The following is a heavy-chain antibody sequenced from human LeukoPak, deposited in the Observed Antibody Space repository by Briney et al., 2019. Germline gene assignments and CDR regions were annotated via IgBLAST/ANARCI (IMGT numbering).Heavy chain of an antibody. CDR1: GFTFSSYA. CDR3: AKRSSGEGAAFDY. Sequence: GGSLRLSCAASGFTFSSYAMSWVRQAPGKALEWVSAISGSGGSTYYADSVKGRFTISRDNSENTLYLQMNSLRAEDTAVYYCAKRSSGEGAAFDYWGQGTLVTVSS. J-gene: IGHJ4*02. CDR2: ISGSGGST. D-gene: IGHD1-26*01. V-gene: IGHV3-23*01.